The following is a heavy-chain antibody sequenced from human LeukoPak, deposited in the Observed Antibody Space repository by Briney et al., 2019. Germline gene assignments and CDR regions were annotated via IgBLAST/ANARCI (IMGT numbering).Heavy chain of an antibody. J-gene: IGHJ3*02. CDR2: ISGSGGST. V-gene: IGHV3-23*01. Sequence: GGSLRLSCAASGFTFSSYAMSWVRQAPGKGLEWVSAISGSGGSTCYADSVKGRFTISRDNSKNTLYLQMNSLRAEDTAVYYCAEDGRIVVVVAAHAFDIWGQGTVVTVSS. CDR1: GFTFSSYA. D-gene: IGHD2-15*01. CDR3: AEDGRIVVVVAAHAFDI.